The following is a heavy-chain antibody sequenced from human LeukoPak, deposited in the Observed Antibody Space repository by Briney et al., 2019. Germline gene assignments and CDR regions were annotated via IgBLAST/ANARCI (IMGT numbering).Heavy chain of an antibody. CDR2: IYYSGST. D-gene: IGHD1-7*01. CDR3: ARLYGNYQNYFDY. Sequence: SETLSLTCTVSGGSISSSSYYWGWIRQPPGKGLEWIGSIYYSGSTYYNPSLKSRVTISVDTSKNQFSLKLSSVTAADTAVYFCARLYGNYQNYFDYWGQGTLVTVSS. CDR1: GGSISSSSYY. J-gene: IGHJ4*02. V-gene: IGHV4-39*07.